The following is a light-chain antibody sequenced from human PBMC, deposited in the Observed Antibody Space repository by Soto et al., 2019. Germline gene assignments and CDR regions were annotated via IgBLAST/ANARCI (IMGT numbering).Light chain of an antibody. CDR2: DVT. CDR1: SSDVGRYDY. V-gene: IGLV2-11*01. CDR3: CSFAGSYSYV. Sequence: QSVLTQLRSVSGSPGQSVTISCTGTSSDVGRYDYVSWYQQHPGKAPKLIVYDVTERPSGVPDRFSGSTSGNTASLTISGLRAEDEADYSCCSFAGSYSYVFGTGTKVTVL. J-gene: IGLJ1*01.